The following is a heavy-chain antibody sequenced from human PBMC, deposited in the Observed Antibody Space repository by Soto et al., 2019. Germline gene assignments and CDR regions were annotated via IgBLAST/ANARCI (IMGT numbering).Heavy chain of an antibody. V-gene: IGHV4-59*06. CDR3: ARKKGYSYGPHYFDY. J-gene: IGHJ4*02. CDR2: IYYSGST. CDR1: GGSISSYY. Sequence: SETLSLTCTVSGGSISSYYWSWIRQPPGKGLEWIGNIYYSGSTFYNPSLKSRVTISVDTSKNQFSLKLSSVTAADTAVYYCARKKGYSYGPHYFDYWGQGTLVTVSS. D-gene: IGHD5-18*01.